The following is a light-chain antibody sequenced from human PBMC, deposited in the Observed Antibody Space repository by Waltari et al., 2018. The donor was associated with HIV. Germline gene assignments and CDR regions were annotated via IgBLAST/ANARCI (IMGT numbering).Light chain of an antibody. CDR2: DTS. CDR1: QSVHSY. J-gene: IGKJ3*01. V-gene: IGKV3-11*01. Sequence: VLTPSTLTLSVSQGERLTLSCRASQSVHSYLSWYQQKPGQPPRLLIYDTSNRATGIPARFSGSGSGTDFTLVISSLEPEDFAVYYCQQHSNWPLITFGPGTKVDVK. CDR3: QQHSNWPLIT.